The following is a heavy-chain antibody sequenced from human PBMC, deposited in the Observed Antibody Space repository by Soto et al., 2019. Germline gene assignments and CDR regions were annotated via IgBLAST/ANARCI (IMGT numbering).Heavy chain of an antibody. J-gene: IGHJ5*02. CDR3: AKEINHPVCGSGSFPAP. Sequence: EVQLVESGGGWVQPGGSLRLSCAASGFRFSTYAMTWVRQAPGKGLEWVAAISGSGDVTYHADPVKGRITISRANSQNKLSLNMKSLGVDDTDLYYCAKEINHPVCGSGSFPAPWGQGTLVTVSS. CDR2: ISGSGDVT. CDR1: GFRFSTYA. D-gene: IGHD3-10*01. V-gene: IGHV3-23*04.